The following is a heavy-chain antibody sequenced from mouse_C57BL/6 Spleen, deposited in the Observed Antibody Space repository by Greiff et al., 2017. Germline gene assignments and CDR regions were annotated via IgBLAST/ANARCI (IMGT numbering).Heavy chain of an antibody. CDR2: ISGGGGNT. CDR1: GFTFSSYT. V-gene: IGHV5-9*01. D-gene: IGHD1-1*01. CDR3: ARHETTVVGDWYFDV. J-gene: IGHJ1*03. Sequence: EVHLVESGGGLVKPGGSLKLSCAASGFTFSSYTMSWVRQTPEKRLEWVATISGGGGNTYYPDSVKGRFTISRDNAKNTLYLQMSSLRSEDTALYYCARHETTVVGDWYFDVWGTGTTVTVSS.